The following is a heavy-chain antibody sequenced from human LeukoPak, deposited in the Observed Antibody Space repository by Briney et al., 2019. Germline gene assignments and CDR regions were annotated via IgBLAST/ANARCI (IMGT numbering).Heavy chain of an antibody. CDR2: INPNSGGT. V-gene: IGHV1-2*02. CDR1: GYTFTDYY. Sequence: ASVKVSCKASGYTFTDYYMHWVRQAPGQGLEWMGWINPNSGGTNYAEKFQGRVTMTRDTSITTAYMELSSLRSADTAMYYCATLRRSGWYIGDWGQGALVTVSS. J-gene: IGHJ4*02. CDR3: ATLRRSGWYIGD. D-gene: IGHD6-19*01.